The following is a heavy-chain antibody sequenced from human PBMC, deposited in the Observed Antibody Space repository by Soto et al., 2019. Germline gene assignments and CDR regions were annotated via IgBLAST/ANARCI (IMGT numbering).Heavy chain of an antibody. CDR1: GFIFKDFA. CDR2: ITTSDDIT. Sequence: EVQLFESGGGLVEPGESLRLSCAASGFIFKDFAMSWVRQGPGKGLEWVSTITTSDDITYSADSVRGRFTISRDNSANTLFLQMSSLRGDDTATYYCTKGDSSGYFDPSSGYSTPDHWGQGTLVTVSS. D-gene: IGHD3-3*01. V-gene: IGHV3-23*01. CDR3: TKGDSSGYFDPSSGYSTPDH. J-gene: IGHJ5*02.